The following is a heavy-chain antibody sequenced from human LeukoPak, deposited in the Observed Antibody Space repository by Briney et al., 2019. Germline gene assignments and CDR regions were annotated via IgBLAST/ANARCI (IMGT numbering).Heavy chain of an antibody. CDR3: ARDDRKGVTTFRFDP. V-gene: IGHV4-30-2*01. CDR1: GASVSSIGYS. J-gene: IGHJ5*02. CDR2: IYQSGSA. Sequence: PSQTLSLTCGVSGASVSSIGYSWSWIRQPPGRGLEWIGYIYQSGSASYNPSLQSRVTISVDTSKNQFSLKLSSVTAADTAVYYCARDDRKGVTTFRFDPWGQGTLVTVSS. D-gene: IGHD2-21*02.